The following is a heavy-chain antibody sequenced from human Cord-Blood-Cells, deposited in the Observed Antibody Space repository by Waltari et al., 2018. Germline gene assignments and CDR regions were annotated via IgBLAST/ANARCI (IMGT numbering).Heavy chain of an antibody. V-gene: IGHV4-38-2*01. CDR2: IYHSGST. D-gene: IGHD5-12*01. Sequence: QVQLQESGPGLVKPSETLSLTCAVSGYSISRVYYWGWIRQPPGKGLEWIGSIYHSGSTYYNPSLKSRVTISVDTSKNQFSLKLSSVTAADTAVYYCARVYSGYESYWYFDLWGRGTLVTVSS. CDR3: ARVYSGYESYWYFDL. CDR1: GYSISRVYY. J-gene: IGHJ2*01.